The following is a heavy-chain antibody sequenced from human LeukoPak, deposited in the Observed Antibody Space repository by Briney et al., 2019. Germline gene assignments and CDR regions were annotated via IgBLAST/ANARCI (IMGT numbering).Heavy chain of an antibody. CDR2: IYWNDDK. D-gene: IGHD3-22*01. J-gene: IGHJ4*02. V-gene: IGHV2-5*01. Sequence: SGPTLVNPTQTLTLTRTFSGFSLSTSGVGVGWIRQPPGRALEWLALIYWNDDKRYSPSLKSRLTITKDTSKNQVVLTMTNMDPVDTATYYCAHSLRCYYDSSGPCGFDYWGQGTLVTVSS. CDR3: AHSLRCYYDSSGPCGFDY. CDR1: GFSLSTSGVG.